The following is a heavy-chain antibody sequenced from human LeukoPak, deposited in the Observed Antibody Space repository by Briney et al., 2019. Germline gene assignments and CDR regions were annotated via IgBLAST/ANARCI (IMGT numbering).Heavy chain of an antibody. D-gene: IGHD2-15*01. J-gene: IGHJ3*02. V-gene: IGHV3-23*01. CDR3: AKGGVVHAFNI. CDR2: ISGSGGST. Sequence: GGSLRLSCAASGFTFSGYWMHWVRQVPGKGLEWVSAISGSGGSTYYADSVKGRFTISRDNSKNTLYLQMNSLRAEDTAVYYCAKGGVVHAFNIWGQGTMVTVSS. CDR1: GFTFSGYW.